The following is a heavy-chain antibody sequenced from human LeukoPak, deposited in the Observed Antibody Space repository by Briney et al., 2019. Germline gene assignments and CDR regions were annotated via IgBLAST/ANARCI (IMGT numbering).Heavy chain of an antibody. CDR2: FNPEDGET. V-gene: IGHV1-24*01. Sequence: GASVKVSFKGSGYTLTELSFYWVRQAPGTGLERMGNFNPEDGETIYAQIFQGRVTMTDDTSTDTAYMELRSLRSEDTAVYYCATMTMFRGVQDYWGQGTLVTVSS. J-gene: IGHJ4*02. CDR3: ATMTMFRGVQDY. CDR1: GYTLTELS. D-gene: IGHD3-10*01.